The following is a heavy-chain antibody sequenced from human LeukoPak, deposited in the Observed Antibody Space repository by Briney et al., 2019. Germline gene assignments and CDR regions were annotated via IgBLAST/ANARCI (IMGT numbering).Heavy chain of an antibody. CDR2: IYPGDSDT. J-gene: IGHJ4*02. CDR3: ARSYYYDSSDNSPPPPGY. D-gene: IGHD3-22*01. Sequence: GESLKISCKGSGYSFTSYWIGWVRQMPGKGLEWMGIIYPGDSDTRYSPSFQGQVTISADKSISTAYLQWSSLKASDTAVYYCARSYYYDSSDNSPPPPGYWGQGTLVTVSS. V-gene: IGHV5-51*01. CDR1: GYSFTSYW.